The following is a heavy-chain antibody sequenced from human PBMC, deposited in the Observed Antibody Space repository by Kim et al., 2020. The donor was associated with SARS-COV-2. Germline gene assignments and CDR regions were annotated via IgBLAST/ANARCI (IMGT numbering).Heavy chain of an antibody. J-gene: IGHJ4*01. CDR3: ARDRADGYGSGRHYYVD. D-gene: IGHD3-10*01. CDR1: GFTFSSYS. Sequence: GGSLRLSCAASGFTFSSYSMSWVRQAPGKGLEWVANIKQDGSEKYYVDSVKGRFTISRDNSKNSLYLQMNSLRAEDTAVYYCARDRADGYGSGRHYYVD. CDR2: IKQDGSEK. V-gene: IGHV3-7*03.